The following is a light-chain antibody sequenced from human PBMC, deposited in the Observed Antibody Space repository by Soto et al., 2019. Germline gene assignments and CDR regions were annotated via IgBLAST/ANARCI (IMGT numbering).Light chain of an antibody. CDR3: QQFHNYASIT. Sequence: AIQLTQSPASLSASVGDRVTITCRASQDISSALAWYQQKPGKPPKLLMYDASSLESGVPSRFSGSGYGTDFTLTISSLQPEDFATYFCQQFHNYASITFGQGTRLEIK. J-gene: IGKJ5*01. V-gene: IGKV1D-13*01. CDR1: QDISSA. CDR2: DAS.